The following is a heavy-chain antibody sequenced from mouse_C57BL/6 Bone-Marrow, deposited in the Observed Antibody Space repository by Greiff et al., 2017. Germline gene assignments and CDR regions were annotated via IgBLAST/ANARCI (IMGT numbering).Heavy chain of an antibody. J-gene: IGHJ3*01. CDR3: ASSGAWAGFAY. CDR1: GYNFTNYW. V-gene: IGHV1-63*01. CDR2: IYPGGGYT. D-gene: IGHD3-2*02. Sequence: VQLQQSGAELVRPGTSVKMSCKASGYNFTNYWIGWAKQRPGHGLEWIGDIYPGGGYTKYNEKFKGKATLTADTSSSTAYMQFSPLTSEDSAIYYCASSGAWAGFAYWGQGTLVTVSA.